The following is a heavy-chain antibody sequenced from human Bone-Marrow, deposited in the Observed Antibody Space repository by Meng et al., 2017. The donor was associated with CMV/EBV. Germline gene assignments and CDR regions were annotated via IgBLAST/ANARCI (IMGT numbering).Heavy chain of an antibody. CDR2: MNPNSGNT. D-gene: IGHD3-22*01. V-gene: IGHV1-8*01. CDR1: GYTFTSFD. J-gene: IGHJ6*02. CDR3: ARDYFESSGSSSFAYYGMDV. Sequence: ASVKVSCKASGYTFTSFDINWVRQAPGQGLEWMGWMNPNSGNTGYAQKFQGRVTMTRSNSTSTAYMELSGLRSGDTAVYYCARDYFESSGSSSFAYYGMDVWGQGTTVTVSS.